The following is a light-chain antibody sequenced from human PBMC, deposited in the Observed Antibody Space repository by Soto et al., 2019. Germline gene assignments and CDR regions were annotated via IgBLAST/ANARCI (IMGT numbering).Light chain of an antibody. Sequence: QPLLTQSPSASASLGASDKLTYTLSSGHSSYAIAWHQQQPEKGPRYLMKLNSDGSHSKGDGIPDRFSGSSSGAERYLTISSLQSEDEADYYCQTWGTGIQVFGTGTKLTVL. J-gene: IGLJ1*01. CDR1: SGHSSYA. CDR2: LNSDGSH. V-gene: IGLV4-69*01. CDR3: QTWGTGIQV.